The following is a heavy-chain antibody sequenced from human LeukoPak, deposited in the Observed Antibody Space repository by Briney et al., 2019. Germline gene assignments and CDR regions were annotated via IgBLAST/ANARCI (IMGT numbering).Heavy chain of an antibody. D-gene: IGHD2-21*01. CDR1: GYTFTDHY. CDR3: ASVYFFHGRGDSPYYLDH. V-gene: IGHV1-2*02. Sequence: ASVNVSCKASGYTFTDHYIHWVRQAPGQRFEWMGWINPKNGGTNYAQKFQGRVTMTRDTSISTAYMELSRLRSDDTAVYYCASVYFFHGRGDSPYYLDHCRQRTLLTVPS. CDR2: INPKNGGT. J-gene: IGHJ4*02.